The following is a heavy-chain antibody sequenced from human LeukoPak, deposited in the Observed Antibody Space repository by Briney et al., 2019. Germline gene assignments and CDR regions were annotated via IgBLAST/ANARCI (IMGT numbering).Heavy chain of an antibody. V-gene: IGHV4-31*03. CDR3: ARELYSSGWFDY. CDR1: GGSISSGGYY. CDR2: IYYSGST. D-gene: IGHD6-19*01. J-gene: IGHJ4*02. Sequence: SETLSLTCTVSGGSISSGGYYWSWIRQHPGKGLEWIGYIYYSGSTYYNPSLKSRVTISVDTSKNQFSLKLSSVTAADTAVYYCARELYSSGWFDYWGQGTLVTVSS.